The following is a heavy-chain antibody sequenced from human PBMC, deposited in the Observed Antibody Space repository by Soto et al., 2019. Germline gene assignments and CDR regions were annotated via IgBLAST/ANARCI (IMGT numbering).Heavy chain of an antibody. V-gene: IGHV3-23*01. CDR3: AQNGGSGPFYDFAY. Sequence: PGGSLRLSCAASGFTFRSYAMSWVRQTPGKELEWVSAISTSGSRTFYADSVKGRFTISRDNSKNTLYLHMDSLRAEDTAVYFCAQNGGSGPFYDFAYRAQRTLVTVSS. D-gene: IGHD3-10*01. CDR2: ISTSGSRT. J-gene: IGHJ4*02. CDR1: GFTFRSYA.